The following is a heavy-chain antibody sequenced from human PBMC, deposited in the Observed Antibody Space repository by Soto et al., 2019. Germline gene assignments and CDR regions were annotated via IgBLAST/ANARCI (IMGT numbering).Heavy chain of an antibody. Sequence: QLQLQESGPGLVKPSETLSLTCTVSGGSISSSPYYWARIRHPPGKVLPWIGNVYYNGHTFYNPSLRTRVTISLDTTKSLFSLGLSSVPASDTAVYYCARHGPLTNNWNQLNCWGQGTLVTVSS. CDR1: GGSISSSPYY. J-gene: IGHJ4*02. CDR2: VYYNGHT. V-gene: IGHV4-39*01. D-gene: IGHD1-1*01. CDR3: ARHGPLTNNWNQLNC.